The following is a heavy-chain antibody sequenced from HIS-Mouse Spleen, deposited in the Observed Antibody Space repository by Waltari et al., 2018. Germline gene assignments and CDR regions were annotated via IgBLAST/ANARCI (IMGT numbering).Heavy chain of an antibody. CDR3: ARGEQLVWGVYFDY. D-gene: IGHD6-13*01. CDR2: INHSGST. Sequence: QVQLQQWGAGLLKPSETLSLTCAVYGGSFSGYYWSWIRQPPGKGLEWIGEINHSGSTNYNPSLKSRVTISVDTYKNQFSLKLSSVTAADTAVYYCARGEQLVWGVYFDYWGQGTLVTVSS. V-gene: IGHV4-34*01. J-gene: IGHJ4*02. CDR1: GGSFSGYY.